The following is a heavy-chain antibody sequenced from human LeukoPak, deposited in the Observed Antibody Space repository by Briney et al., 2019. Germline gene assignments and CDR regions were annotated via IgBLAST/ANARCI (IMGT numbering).Heavy chain of an antibody. D-gene: IGHD4-17*01. J-gene: IGHJ4*02. CDR1: GFTFSDYG. CDR2: IRYDGSGK. Sequence: GGSLRLSCAASGFTFSDYGMHWVRQAPGKGLEWVTFIRYDGSGKYYADSVKGRFTISRDNSKDTLYLQMNSLRAEDTAIYYCAKSDYGDNDHFDYWGQGTLVTVSS. CDR3: AKSDYGDNDHFDY. V-gene: IGHV3-30*02.